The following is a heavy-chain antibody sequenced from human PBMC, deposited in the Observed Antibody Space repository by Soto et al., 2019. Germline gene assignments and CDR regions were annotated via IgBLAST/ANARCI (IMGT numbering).Heavy chain of an antibody. CDR1: GGSIRPYY. Sequence: QVQLQESGPGLVKPSETLSLTCTVFGGSIRPYYWSWIRQPPGKELEWIGYIYYTGSTNYSPSLKSRATMSLDTSKKLLSLKLHSVTAADTAVYYCARGSPLSSSFPLDYWGQGSLVAVSS. CDR3: ARGSPLSSSFPLDY. J-gene: IGHJ4*02. CDR2: IYYTGST. D-gene: IGHD6-6*01. V-gene: IGHV4-59*12.